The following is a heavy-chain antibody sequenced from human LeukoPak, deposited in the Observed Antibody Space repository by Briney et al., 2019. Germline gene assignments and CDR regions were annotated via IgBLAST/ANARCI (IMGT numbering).Heavy chain of an antibody. CDR1: GFTVHSNY. CDR2: IDRSGVT. Sequence: GGSLRLSCAASGFTVHSNYMSWVRQAPGKGLEWVSVIDRSGVTHYADSVKGRFTISRDNAKNSLYLQMNSLRAEDTAVYYCARSRVRGVIIIGYYYYMDVWGKGTTVTVSS. D-gene: IGHD3-10*01. CDR3: ARSRVRGVIIIGYYYYMDV. V-gene: IGHV3-53*01. J-gene: IGHJ6*03.